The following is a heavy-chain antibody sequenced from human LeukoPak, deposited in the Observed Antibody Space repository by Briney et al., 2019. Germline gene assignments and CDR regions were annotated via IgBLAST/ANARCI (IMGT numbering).Heavy chain of an antibody. D-gene: IGHD2-15*01. CDR2: IKSKTDGGTT. CDR1: GFTFNYAW. Sequence: GGSLRLSCATSGFTFNYAWVNWVRQVPGKGLEWVGRIKSKTDGGTTDYAAPVKGRFTISRDDSKNTLCLQMNSLKTEDTAVYYCTTDIGGGSRAIDYWGQGTLVTVSS. J-gene: IGHJ4*02. V-gene: IGHV3-15*01. CDR3: TTDIGGGSRAIDY.